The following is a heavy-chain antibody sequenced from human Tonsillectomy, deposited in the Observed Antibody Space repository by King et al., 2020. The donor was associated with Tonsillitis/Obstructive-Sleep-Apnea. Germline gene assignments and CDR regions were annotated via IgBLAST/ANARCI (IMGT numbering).Heavy chain of an antibody. Sequence: VQLVESGGGVVQPGRSLRLSCAASGFTFSSHAIHWVRQGPGKGLEWVAIISYDGDNKYYADSVKGRFTISRDNSKNTLCLQMNSLRAEDTAVYYCAREGIYDSSGYADAFDIWGQGTMVTVSS. V-gene: IGHV3-30*04. CDR2: ISYDGDNK. CDR1: GFTFSSHA. D-gene: IGHD3-22*01. J-gene: IGHJ3*02. CDR3: AREGIYDSSGYADAFDI.